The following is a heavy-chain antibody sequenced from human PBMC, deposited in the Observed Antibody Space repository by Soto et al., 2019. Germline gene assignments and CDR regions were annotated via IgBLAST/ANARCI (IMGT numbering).Heavy chain of an antibody. D-gene: IGHD2-2*02. J-gene: IGHJ6*02. CDR3: IPYCSSTSCYMGDYGMDV. CDR2: FDPEDGET. CDR1: GYTLTELS. Sequence: ASVKVSCKVSGYTLTELSMHWVRQAPGKGLEWMGGFDPEDGETIYAQKFQGRVTMTEDTSTDTAYMELSSLRSEGTAVYYCIPYCSSTSCYMGDYGMDVWGQGTTVTV. V-gene: IGHV1-24*01.